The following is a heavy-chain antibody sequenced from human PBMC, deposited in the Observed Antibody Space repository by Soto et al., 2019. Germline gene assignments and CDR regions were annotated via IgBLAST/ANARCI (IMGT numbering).Heavy chain of an antibody. CDR3: VRGLASGDY. J-gene: IGHJ4*02. D-gene: IGHD6-6*01. Sequence: QVQLVQSGAEVKEPGASVKISCKASGYTFTSFYIHWVRQAPGQGLEWMGIVNPNGGSTNYAQNFTGRITISRATSTSTVYMDLSSLRSEDTAVYYCVRGLASGDYWGQGTLVTVSS. CDR2: VNPNGGST. CDR1: GYTFTSFY. V-gene: IGHV1-46*03.